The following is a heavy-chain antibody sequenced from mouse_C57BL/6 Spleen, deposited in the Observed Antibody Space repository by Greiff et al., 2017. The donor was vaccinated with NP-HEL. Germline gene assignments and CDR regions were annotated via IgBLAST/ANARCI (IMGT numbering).Heavy chain of an antibody. D-gene: IGHD1-1*01. Sequence: QVQLQQSGAELARPGASVKLSCKASGYTFTSYGISWVKQRPGQGLEWIGEIYPRSGNTYYNEKFKGKATLTADKSSSTAYMELRSLTSEDSAVYFCARDYYGSSTYDSLYYFDDWGKGTTLTVSS. V-gene: IGHV1-81*01. CDR1: GYTFTSYG. J-gene: IGHJ2*01. CDR2: IYPRSGNT. CDR3: ARDYYGSSTYDSLYYFDD.